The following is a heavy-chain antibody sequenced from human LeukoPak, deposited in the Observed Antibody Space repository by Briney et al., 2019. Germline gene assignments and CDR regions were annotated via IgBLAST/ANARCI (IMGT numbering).Heavy chain of an antibody. J-gene: IGHJ4*02. Sequence: GESLEISFQGSGYRFTSYWIGWVRRMPGKGREWMGIIYPGDSDTRYRPSFQGQVTISADKSISTAYLQWSSLKASDTAMYYCARHETGPYFDYWGQGTLVTVSS. CDR2: IYPGDSDT. CDR3: ARHETGPYFDY. CDR1: GYRFTSYW. D-gene: IGHD1-1*01. V-gene: IGHV5-51*01.